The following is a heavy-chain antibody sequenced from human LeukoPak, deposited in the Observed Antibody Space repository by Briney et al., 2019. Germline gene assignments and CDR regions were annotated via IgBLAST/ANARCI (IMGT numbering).Heavy chain of an antibody. CDR1: GGSLSSSSDY. CDR3: ATISRHFDF. J-gene: IGHJ4*02. CDR2: TYYSGST. D-gene: IGHD3-9*01. Sequence: SETLSLTCTVSGGSLSSSSDYWGRIRQPPGKGLEWIGSTYYSGSTYYKPSLRSRITISADTSKNLFSLKLSSVTAADTAVYYCATISRHFDFWGQGMLVTVSS. V-gene: IGHV4-39*01.